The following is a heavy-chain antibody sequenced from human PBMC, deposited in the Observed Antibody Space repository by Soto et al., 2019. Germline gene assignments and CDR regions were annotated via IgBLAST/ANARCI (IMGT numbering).Heavy chain of an antibody. CDR3: ARGTPITYWYCGL. Sequence: QVQLVQSGAEVKKPGASVKVSCKASGYTFTGYYMHWVRQAPGQGLEWMGLINPNSGGTNYAQKFQGWVTMTRDTSISNAYMELSRLRADGTAVYYWARGTPITYWYCGLWGRGTLVTVSS. V-gene: IGHV1-2*04. J-gene: IGHJ2*01. D-gene: IGHD3-10*01. CDR1: GYTFTGYY. CDR2: INPNSGGT.